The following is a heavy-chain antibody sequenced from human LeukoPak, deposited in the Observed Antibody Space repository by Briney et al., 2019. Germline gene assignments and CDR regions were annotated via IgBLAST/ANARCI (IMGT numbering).Heavy chain of an antibody. CDR2: IYYSGST. CDR3: ARVFSLSVNDAFDI. D-gene: IGHD2/OR15-2a*01. V-gene: IGHV4-59*01. Sequence: SETLSLTCTVSGGSISSSYWSWIRQPPGKGLEWIGYIYYSGSTNYNPSLKSRVTISVDTSKNQFSLKLSSVTAADTAVYYCARVFSLSVNDAFDIWGQGTMVTVSS. J-gene: IGHJ3*02. CDR1: GGSISSSY.